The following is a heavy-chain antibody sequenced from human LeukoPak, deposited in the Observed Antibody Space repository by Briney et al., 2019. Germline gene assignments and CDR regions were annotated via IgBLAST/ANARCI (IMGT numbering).Heavy chain of an antibody. CDR1: GGSISNYY. Sequence: PSETLSLTCTVSGGSISNYYWSWIRQPPGKGLEWIGYVYYSGSTNYNPSLKSRVTISVDTSKNQFSLKLSSVTAADTAVYYCASVLTGDDAFDIWGQGTMVTVSS. CDR2: VYYSGST. CDR3: ASVLTGDDAFDI. V-gene: IGHV4-59*12. D-gene: IGHD7-27*01. J-gene: IGHJ3*02.